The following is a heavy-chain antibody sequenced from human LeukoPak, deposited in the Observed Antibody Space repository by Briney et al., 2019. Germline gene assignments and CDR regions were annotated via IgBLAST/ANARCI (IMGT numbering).Heavy chain of an antibody. Sequence: GGSLRLSCAASGFTFSSYVMSWVRQAPGKGLEWVANIKVDGSQTYYVDSVKGRFTISRDNAKSSLYLQMNSLRAEDTAVYYCARAYSSPNWFDPWGQGTLVTVSS. CDR2: IKVDGSQT. D-gene: IGHD6-13*01. CDR3: ARAYSSPNWFDP. V-gene: IGHV3-7*04. J-gene: IGHJ5*02. CDR1: GFTFSSYV.